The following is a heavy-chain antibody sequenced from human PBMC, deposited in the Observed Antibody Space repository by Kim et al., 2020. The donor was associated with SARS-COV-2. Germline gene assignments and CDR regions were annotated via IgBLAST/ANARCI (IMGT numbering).Heavy chain of an antibody. Sequence: GGSLRRSCAASGFTFSNSAMSWVRQAPGKGLEWVSAIGTTGDITSYADSVKGHFTVSRDNSKNTLYLQMNSLRDEDTAVYYCAKGAGYYAFAYWGQGTLVTVSS. CDR3: AKGAGYYAFAY. V-gene: IGHV3-23*01. CDR2: IGTTGDIT. J-gene: IGHJ4*02. D-gene: IGHD3-22*01. CDR1: GFTFSNSA.